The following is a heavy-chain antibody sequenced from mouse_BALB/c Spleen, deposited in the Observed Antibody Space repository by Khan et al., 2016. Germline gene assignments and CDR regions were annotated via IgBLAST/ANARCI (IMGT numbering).Heavy chain of an antibody. D-gene: IGHD1-1*01. CDR1: GFTFSDFY. Sequence: EVELVESGGGLVKPGGSLKLSCAASGFTFSDFYMYWLRQTPEKRLEWVATISHGGRYTYYPDSVKGRCTISRDNANENLFLQKTSLKHEAPDMYFCARAGNAYTYCFFDVWGAGTTVSVSS. J-gene: IGHJ1*01. CDR2: ISHGGRYT. V-gene: IGHV5-4*02. CDR3: ARAGNAYTYCFFDV.